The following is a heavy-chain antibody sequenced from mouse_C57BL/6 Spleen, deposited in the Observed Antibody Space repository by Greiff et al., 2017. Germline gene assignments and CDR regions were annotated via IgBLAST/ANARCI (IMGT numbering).Heavy chain of an antibody. J-gene: IGHJ4*01. Sequence: QVQLKESGAELAKPGASVKLSCKASGYTFTSYWMHWVKQRPGQGLEWIGYINPSSGYTKYNQKFKDKATLTADKSSNTAYMQLSSLTYEDSAVYYGAREDGYAMDYWGQGTSVTVSS. CDR3: AREDGYAMDY. V-gene: IGHV1-7*01. D-gene: IGHD2-3*01. CDR2: INPSSGYT. CDR1: GYTFTSYW.